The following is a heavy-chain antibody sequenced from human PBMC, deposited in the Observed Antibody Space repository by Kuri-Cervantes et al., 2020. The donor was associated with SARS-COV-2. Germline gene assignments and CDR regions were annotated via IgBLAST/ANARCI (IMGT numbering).Heavy chain of an antibody. CDR2: INHSGST. CDR1: GGSFSGYY. CDR3: ARGGYRYGMDV. J-gene: IGHJ6*02. D-gene: IGHD5-18*01. Sequence: SQTLALTCAVYGGSFSGYYWSWIRQPPGKGLEWLGEINHSGSTNYNPSLKSRVTVSVDTSKNQFSLKLSPVTAADTAVYYCARGGYRYGMDVWGQGTTVTVSS. V-gene: IGHV4-34*01.